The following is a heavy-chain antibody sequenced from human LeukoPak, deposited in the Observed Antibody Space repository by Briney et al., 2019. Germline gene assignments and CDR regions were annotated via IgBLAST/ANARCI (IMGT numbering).Heavy chain of an antibody. V-gene: IGHV3-64D*09. Sequence: GGSLRLSCSASGFTFSSYAMHWVRQAPGKGLEYVSAISSNGGSTYYADSVKGRFTISRDNSKNTLYLQMSSLRAEDTAVYYCVKDFDFWSGPWCPFHYWGQGTLVTVSS. D-gene: IGHD3-3*01. J-gene: IGHJ4*02. CDR2: ISSNGGST. CDR3: VKDFDFWSGPWCPFHY. CDR1: GFTFSSYA.